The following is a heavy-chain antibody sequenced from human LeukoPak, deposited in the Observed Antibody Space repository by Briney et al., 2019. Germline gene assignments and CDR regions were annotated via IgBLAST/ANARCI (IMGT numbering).Heavy chain of an antibody. CDR2: IWNDGTNK. CDR3: AKDAQRGFDYSNSLEY. CDR1: GFTFSHYC. Sequence: PGRALRLFCAASGFTFSHYCMHWGRQAPGKGPEGGAVIWNDGTNKYYSDSVKGRFTIYRDDSQNRVYLQMNSLRADDTALYYCAKDAQRGFDYSNSLEYWGQGALVTVSS. J-gene: IGHJ4*02. V-gene: IGHV3-33*06. D-gene: IGHD4-11*01.